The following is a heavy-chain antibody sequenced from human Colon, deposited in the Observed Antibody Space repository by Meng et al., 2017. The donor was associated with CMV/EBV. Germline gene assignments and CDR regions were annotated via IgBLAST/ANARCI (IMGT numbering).Heavy chain of an antibody. CDR3: ARGGDGGLDY. V-gene: IGHV3-74*01. CDR2: INGDGSDT. J-gene: IGHJ4*02. CDR1: GFGIGHLW. D-gene: IGHD3-16*01. Sequence: ELQLVESGVGLVQPGGSLRLSCAASGFGIGHLWMHWVRQAPGKGLVWVSYINGDGSDTHYADSVKGRFTISRDNAKNTLYLQVNSLTSEDTAMYYCARGGDGGLDYWGQGTLVTVSS.